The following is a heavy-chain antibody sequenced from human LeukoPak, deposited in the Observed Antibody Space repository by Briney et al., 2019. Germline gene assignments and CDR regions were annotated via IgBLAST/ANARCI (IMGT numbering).Heavy chain of an antibody. D-gene: IGHD2-2*03. CDR2: INPNSGGT. J-gene: IGHJ6*02. Sequence: ASVKVSCKASGYTFTSYDINWVRQATGQGLEWMGWINPNSGGTNYAQKFQGRVTMTRDTSISTAYMELSRLRSDDTAVYYCARDRGSDGYCSSTSCEYYYYGMDVWGQGTTVTVSS. CDR1: GYTFTSYD. V-gene: IGHV1-2*02. CDR3: ARDRGSDGYCSSTSCEYYYYGMDV.